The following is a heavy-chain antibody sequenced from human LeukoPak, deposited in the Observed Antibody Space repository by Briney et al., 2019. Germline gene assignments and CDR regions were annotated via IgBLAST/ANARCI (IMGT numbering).Heavy chain of an antibody. CDR2: INSDGSST. Sequence: GGSLRLSCAASGFTFSSYWMHWVRQAPGEGLVWVSRINSDGSSTSYADSVKGRFTISRDNAKNTLYLQMNSLRAEDTAVYYCARGGSYPFDYWGQGTLVTASS. CDR1: GFTFSSYW. V-gene: IGHV3-74*01. J-gene: IGHJ4*02. CDR3: ARGGSYPFDY. D-gene: IGHD1-26*01.